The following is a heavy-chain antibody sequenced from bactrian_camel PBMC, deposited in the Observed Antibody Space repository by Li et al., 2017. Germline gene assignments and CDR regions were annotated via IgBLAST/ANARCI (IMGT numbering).Heavy chain of an antibody. CDR3: AKDYASVVTGSYNY. V-gene: IGHV3S1*01. CDR2: INVPGGDT. Sequence: QVQLVESGGGTAQEGGSLTLSCAASGSIATNCMSWVRQVPGKGLEWVSGINVPGGDTYYRDSAKGRFTISRDNVTNTLYLQLNSLKTEDTAMYYCAKDYASVVTGSYNYWGQGTQVTVS. D-gene: IGHD6*01. J-gene: IGHJ4*01. CDR1: GSIATNC.